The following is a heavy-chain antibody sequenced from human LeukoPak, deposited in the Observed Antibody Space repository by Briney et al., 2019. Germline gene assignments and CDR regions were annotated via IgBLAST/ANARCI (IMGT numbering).Heavy chain of an antibody. CDR1: GCTFTTYW. Sequence: GESLKISCKGSGCTFTTYWISWVRQMPGKGLEWMGRIDPSDSYTNYSPSFQGHVTISADKSISTAYLSLKASDTAMYYCARQGYNSVRAQYFFDYWGQGTPVTVSS. J-gene: IGHJ4*02. V-gene: IGHV5-10-1*01. CDR2: IDPSDSYT. D-gene: IGHD6-25*01. CDR3: ARQGYNSVRAQYFFDY.